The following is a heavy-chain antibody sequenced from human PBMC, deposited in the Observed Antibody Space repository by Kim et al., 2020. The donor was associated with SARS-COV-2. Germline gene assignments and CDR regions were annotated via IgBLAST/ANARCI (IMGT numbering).Heavy chain of an antibody. CDR2: GRH. CDR3: AKSLAGTSY. Sequence: GRHYYADSVRGRCPISRDNSKNTLYLQMNSLRAEDTAVYYCAKSLAGTSYWGQGTLVTVSS. J-gene: IGHJ4*02. V-gene: IGHV3-23*01. D-gene: IGHD6-19*01.